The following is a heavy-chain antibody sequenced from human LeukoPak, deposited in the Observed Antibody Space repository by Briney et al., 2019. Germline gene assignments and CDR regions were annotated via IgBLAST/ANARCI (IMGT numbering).Heavy chain of an antibody. V-gene: IGHV3-7*04. CDR3: ARVLHKRSYDSSVYYGY. J-gene: IGHJ4*02. Sequence: GECLLHSCVAPVFNLSNYWITSGRQAPAKVLERVANKKQDGSEKYYVDSVKGRFTISRDNAKNSLYLQMNSLRAEDTAVYYCARVLHKRSYDSSVYYGYWGQGTLVTVSS. CDR1: VFNLSNYW. CDR2: KKQDGSEK. D-gene: IGHD3-22*01.